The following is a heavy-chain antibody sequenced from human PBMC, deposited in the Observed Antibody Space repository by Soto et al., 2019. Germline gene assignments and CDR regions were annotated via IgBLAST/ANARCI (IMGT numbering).Heavy chain of an antibody. CDR1: GFTFDDYA. CDR3: VTVSYSSLTTLGSAFDV. D-gene: IGHD4-4*01. CDR2: ISWSGDNM. Sequence: QLVESGGGLVQPGRSLRLSCAASGFTFDDYAMHWVRQAPGKGLEWVSGISWSGDNMAYADSVKGRFITSRDNVKNSLYLQMNSLRVEDTALYHCVTVSYSSLTTLGSAFDVLGQGTMVTVS. J-gene: IGHJ3*01. V-gene: IGHV3-9*01.